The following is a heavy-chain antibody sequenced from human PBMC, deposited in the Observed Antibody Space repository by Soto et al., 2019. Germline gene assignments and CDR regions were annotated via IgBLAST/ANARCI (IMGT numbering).Heavy chain of an antibody. D-gene: IGHD3-22*01. CDR2: ISGGGGSTI. Sequence: PGGSLRLSCAASGFSFSDCYMTWIRQAPGKGLEWVSYISGGGGSTIYYADSVKGRFTISRDNAKNSLFLQMNSLRAEDTAVYYCARQRGYYDSSGLDYWGQGTLVTVSS. V-gene: IGHV3-11*01. CDR1: GFSFSDCY. J-gene: IGHJ4*02. CDR3: ARQRGYYDSSGLDY.